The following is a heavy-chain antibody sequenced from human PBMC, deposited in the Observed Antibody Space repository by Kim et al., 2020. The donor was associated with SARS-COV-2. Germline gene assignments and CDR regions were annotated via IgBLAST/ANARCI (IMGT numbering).Heavy chain of an antibody. CDR1: GFTFSSYG. CDR2: ISYDGSNK. D-gene: IGHD2-15*01. V-gene: IGHV3-30*18. CDR3: AKGDGVVVVAANNWFDP. Sequence: GGSLRLSCAASGFTFSSYGMHWVRQAPGKGLEWVAVISYDGSNKYYADSVKGRFTISRDNSKNTLYLQMNSLRAEDTAVYYCAKGDGVVVVAANNWFDPWGQGTLVTVSS. J-gene: IGHJ5*02.